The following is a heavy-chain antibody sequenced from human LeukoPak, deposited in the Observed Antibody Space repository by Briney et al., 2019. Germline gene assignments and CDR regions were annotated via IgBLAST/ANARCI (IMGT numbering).Heavy chain of an antibody. Sequence: GGSLRLSCAASGFTFSSYSMNWVRQAPGKGLEWVSSISSSSSYIYYADSVKGRFTISRDNAKNSLYLQMNSLRAEDTAVYYCAKVKHIVGAHGAFDIWGQGTMVTVSS. V-gene: IGHV3-21*04. CDR3: AKVKHIVGAHGAFDI. CDR2: ISSSSSYI. CDR1: GFTFSSYS. J-gene: IGHJ3*02. D-gene: IGHD1-26*01.